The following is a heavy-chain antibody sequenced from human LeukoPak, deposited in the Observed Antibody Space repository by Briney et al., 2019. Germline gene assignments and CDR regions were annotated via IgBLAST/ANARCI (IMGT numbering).Heavy chain of an antibody. CDR1: GGXYSXXS. Sequence: SETLSLTCAVYGGXYSXXSXXWIXXPPXKXXEWIGEINHSGSTNSNPSLKSRVTISVDTSKNQFSLKLSSVTAADTAVYYCARVHYGDYAEYFQHWGQGTLVTVSS. J-gene: IGHJ1*01. CDR2: INHSGST. V-gene: IGHV4-34*01. CDR3: ARVHYGDYAEYFQH. D-gene: IGHD4-17*01.